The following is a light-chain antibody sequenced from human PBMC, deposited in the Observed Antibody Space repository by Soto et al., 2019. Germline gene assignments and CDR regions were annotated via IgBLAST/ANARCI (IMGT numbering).Light chain of an antibody. CDR2: GNT. Sequence: QAVVTQPPSVSGAPGQRVTISCTGSSSNIGAGYHVHWYQQLPGTAPRLLIYGNTNRPSGVPDRFSGSKSATSASLAITGLQAEDEADYYCQSSDSSVFGVVFGGGTKVTVL. CDR1: SSNIGAGYH. J-gene: IGLJ3*02. CDR3: QSSDSSVFGVV. V-gene: IGLV1-40*01.